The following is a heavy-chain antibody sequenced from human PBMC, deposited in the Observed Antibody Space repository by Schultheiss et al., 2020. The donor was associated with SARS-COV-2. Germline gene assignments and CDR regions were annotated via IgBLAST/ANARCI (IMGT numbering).Heavy chain of an antibody. J-gene: IGHJ6*02. V-gene: IGHV4-59*01. CDR2: IYYSGST. Sequence: SETLSLTCAVYGGSFSGYYWSWIRQHPEKGLEWIGYIYYSGSTNYNPSLKSRVTISVDTSKNQFSLKLSSVTAADTAVYYCALGEHSSSWYAGYYYYYYGMDVWGQGTTVTVSS. CDR3: ALGEHSSSWYAGYYYYYYGMDV. D-gene: IGHD6-13*01. CDR1: GGSFSGYY.